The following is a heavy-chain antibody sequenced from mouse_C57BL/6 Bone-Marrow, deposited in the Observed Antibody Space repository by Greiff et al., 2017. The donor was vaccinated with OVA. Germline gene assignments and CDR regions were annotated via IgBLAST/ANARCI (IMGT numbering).Heavy chain of an antibody. Sequence: QVQLQQSGAELVRPGASVTLSCKASGYTFTDYVMHWVKQTPVHGLEWIGAIDPGSGGTAYNQKFKGKAILTADKSSSTAYMELRSLTSEDSAVYYCTRGCSSYYAMDNWGRGTSATVSS. CDR2: IDPGSGGT. CDR3: TRGCSSYYAMDN. CDR1: GYTFTDYV. J-gene: IGHJ4*01. V-gene: IGHV1-15*01. D-gene: IGHD1-1*01.